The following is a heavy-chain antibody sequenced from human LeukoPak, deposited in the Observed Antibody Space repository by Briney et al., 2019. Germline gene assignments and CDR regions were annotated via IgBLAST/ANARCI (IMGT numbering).Heavy chain of an antibody. J-gene: IGHJ4*02. V-gene: IGHV4-59*01. Sequence: SETLSLTCTVSGGSISSFYWSWIRQPPGKGLEWIGYIYYSGSTNYNPSLKSRVTISVHTSKNQFSLKLSSVTAADTAVYYCARIGHEDYYFDYRGQGTLVTVSS. CDR3: ARIGHEDYYFDY. CDR2: IYYSGST. CDR1: GGSISSFY.